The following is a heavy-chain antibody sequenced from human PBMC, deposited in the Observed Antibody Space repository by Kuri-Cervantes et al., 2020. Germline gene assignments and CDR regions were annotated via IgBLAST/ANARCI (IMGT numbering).Heavy chain of an antibody. CDR3: ARDTVTTYTDYYYYGMDV. V-gene: IGHV1-2*02. J-gene: IGHJ6*02. CDR1: GYTFTGYY. D-gene: IGHD4-17*01. Sequence: ASVKVSCKASGYTFTGYYMHWVRQAPGQGLEWMGWINPNSGGTNYAQKFQGRVTMTRDTSTSTVYMELSSLRSEDTAVYYCARDTVTTYTDYYYYGMDVWGQGTTVTVSS. CDR2: INPNSGGT.